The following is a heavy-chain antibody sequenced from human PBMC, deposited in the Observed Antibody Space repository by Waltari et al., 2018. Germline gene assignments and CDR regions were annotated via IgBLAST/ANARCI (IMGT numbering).Heavy chain of an antibody. D-gene: IGHD3-10*01. V-gene: IGHV3-21*01. J-gene: IGHJ4*02. CDR3: ARDFENGSGSFDY. CDR2: ISSSSSYI. CDR1: RLPFRSSS. Sequence: EVQLVESGGGVVKPGGSLRIRSAACRLPFRSSSRHWVRQAPGKGLEWVSSISSSSSYIYYADSVKGRFTISRDNAKNSLYLQMNSLRAEDTAVYYCARDFENGSGSFDYWGQGTLVTVSS.